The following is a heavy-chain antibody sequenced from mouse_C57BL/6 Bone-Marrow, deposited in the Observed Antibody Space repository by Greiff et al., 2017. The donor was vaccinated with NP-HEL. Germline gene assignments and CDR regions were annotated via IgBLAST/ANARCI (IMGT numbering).Heavy chain of an antibody. Sequence: VQLQQSGPELVKPGASVKISCKASGYSFTGYYMHWVKQSHGNILAWIGYIYPYNGGSSYNQKFKGKATLTVDKSSSTAYMELSSLTSEDSAVYYCARGKVRLAWCAYWGQGTLATVSA. CDR3: ARGKVRLAWCAY. D-gene: IGHD2-13*01. CDR1: GYSFTGYY. J-gene: IGHJ3*01. CDR2: IYPYNGGS. V-gene: IGHV1-31*01.